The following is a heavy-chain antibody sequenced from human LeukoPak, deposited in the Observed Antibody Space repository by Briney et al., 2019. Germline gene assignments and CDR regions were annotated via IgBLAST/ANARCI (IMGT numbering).Heavy chain of an antibody. Sequence: GGSLRLSCAASGFTFSSYEMNWVRQAPGKGLEWVSDISSSGTTIYQADSVKGRSTISRDIAKNSLYLQMNSLRAEDAGLYYCAGGPTTGNLDYWGQGSLVTVSS. CDR1: GFTFSSYE. CDR2: ISSSGTTI. V-gene: IGHV3-48*03. J-gene: IGHJ4*02. D-gene: IGHD1-1*01. CDR3: AGGPTTGNLDY.